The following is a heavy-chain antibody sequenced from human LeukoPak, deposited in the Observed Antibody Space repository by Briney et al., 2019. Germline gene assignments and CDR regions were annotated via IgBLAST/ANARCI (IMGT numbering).Heavy chain of an antibody. CDR1: GFNFVDYA. CDR2: ISGDGAST. J-gene: IGHJ4*02. CDR3: ARAPYYYDSTGNDTAY. D-gene: IGHD3-22*01. Sequence: PGGSLRLSCAASGFNFVDYAMHWVRQAPGKGLEWVSLISGDGASTYYADSVKGRFTISRDNSKNSLSLQMNNLKTEDTALYYCARAPYYYDSTGNDTAYWGQGTLVTVSS. V-gene: IGHV3-43*02.